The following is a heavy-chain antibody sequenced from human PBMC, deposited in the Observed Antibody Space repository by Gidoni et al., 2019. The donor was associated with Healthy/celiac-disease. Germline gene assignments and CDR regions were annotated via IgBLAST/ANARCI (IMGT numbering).Heavy chain of an antibody. V-gene: IGHV1-69*01. CDR3: ASSQWLVQFFFAS. D-gene: IGHD6-19*01. CDR2: IIPIFGTA. CDR1: GGTFSRYA. Sequence: VQLVQAGAAVTRPGSSVKVSGKASGGTFSRYAISWVRQATGQGLGWTGGIIPIFGTAHYAQTCPGRVTITGDASTSTAYMALSSLRSEDPAVYYCASSQWLVQFFFASWGQGTLVTVSS. J-gene: IGHJ4*02.